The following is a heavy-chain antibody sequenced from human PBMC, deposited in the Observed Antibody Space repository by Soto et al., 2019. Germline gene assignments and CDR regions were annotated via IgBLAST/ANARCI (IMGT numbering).Heavy chain of an antibody. D-gene: IGHD3-22*01. Sequence: SVKVSCKASGGTFSSYAISWVRQAPGQGLEWMGGVIPIFGTANYAQKFQGRVTITADESTSTAYMELSSLRSEDTAVYYCARRRITMIVVVMVDDAFDIWGQGTMVTVSS. V-gene: IGHV1-69*13. CDR3: ARRRITMIVVVMVDDAFDI. CDR1: GGTFSSYA. J-gene: IGHJ3*02. CDR2: VIPIFGTA.